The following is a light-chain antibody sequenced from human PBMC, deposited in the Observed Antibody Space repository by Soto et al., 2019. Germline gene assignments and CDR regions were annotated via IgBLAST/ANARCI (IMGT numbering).Light chain of an antibody. CDR2: AAS. J-gene: IGKJ1*01. V-gene: IGKV1-16*01. Sequence: DIQITHSPSSLSESAVDRVTITFLASQGISTYLNWYQQKPGKAPKLLIYAASSLQSGVPSRFSGSGSETDFTLTISSLQPDDFATYYCQHYNSYSEAFGQGTKVDIK. CDR3: QHYNSYSEA. CDR1: QGISTY.